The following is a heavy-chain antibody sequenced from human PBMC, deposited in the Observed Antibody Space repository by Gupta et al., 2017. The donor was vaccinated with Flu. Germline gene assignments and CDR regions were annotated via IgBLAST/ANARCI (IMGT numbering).Heavy chain of an antibody. Sequence: EVQLVESGGDLVQPGGSLTFSCAASGFTFSASALHWVRKPSGKGLEWFGRIRSKGQNFATAYAASVKGRFSISRDDSKNTTSLQLSSLKPEDTAVYYCALEGAGFSYRGQGTLVTVSS. CDR2: IRSKGQNFAT. CDR1: GFTFSASA. J-gene: IGHJ4*02. CDR3: ALEGAGFSY. D-gene: IGHD6-19*01. V-gene: IGHV3-73*02.